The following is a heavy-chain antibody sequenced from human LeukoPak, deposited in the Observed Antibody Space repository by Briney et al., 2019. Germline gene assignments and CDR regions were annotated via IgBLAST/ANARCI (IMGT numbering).Heavy chain of an antibody. CDR1: GYRFTSYW. Sequence: GESLQISCKGSGYRFTSYWIGWVRQMPGKGLEWMGIIYPGDSDTRYSPSFQGQVTISADKSINTAYLKGSSLKASDTAMYYCARHQEDSSGWDYGMDVWGQGPTVTVS. CDR3: ARHQEDSSGWDYGMDV. J-gene: IGHJ6*02. D-gene: IGHD6-19*01. V-gene: IGHV5-51*01. CDR2: IYPGDSDT.